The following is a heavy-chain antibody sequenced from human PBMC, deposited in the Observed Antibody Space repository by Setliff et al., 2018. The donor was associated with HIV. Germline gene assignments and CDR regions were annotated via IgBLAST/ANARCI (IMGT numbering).Heavy chain of an antibody. J-gene: IGHJ4*02. Sequence: PSETQSLTCNVSGASLSGSGFYWGWLRQPPGKGLQWIGSIYYTGSTYYNLSLTSRVTISIDTSKNLFFLTVRSVTAADTGIYYCARLGSGWHWVTRIDYWGRGTLVTVSS. D-gene: IGHD6-19*01. CDR3: ARLGSGWHWVTRIDY. CDR1: GASLSGSGFY. CDR2: IYYTGST. V-gene: IGHV4-39*02.